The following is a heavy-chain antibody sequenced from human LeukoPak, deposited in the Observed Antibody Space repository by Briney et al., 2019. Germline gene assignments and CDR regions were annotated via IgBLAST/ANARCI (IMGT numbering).Heavy chain of an antibody. CDR3: ARSSRSLEWLDY. J-gene: IGHJ4*02. V-gene: IGHV4-59*11. CDR1: GGSISSHY. Sequence: SETLSLTCTVSGGSISSHYWSWIRQPPGKGLEWIGYIYYSGSTNYNPSLKSRVTISVDTSKNQFSLKLSSVTAADTAVYYCARSSRSLEWLDYWGQGTLVTVSS. D-gene: IGHD3-3*01. CDR2: IYYSGST.